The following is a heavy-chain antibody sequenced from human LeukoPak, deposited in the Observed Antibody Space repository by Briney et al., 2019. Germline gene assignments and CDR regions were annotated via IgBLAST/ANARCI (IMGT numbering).Heavy chain of an antibody. CDR1: GGTFSSYA. Sequence: GASVKVSCKASGGTFSSYAISWVRQAPGQGLEWMGRIIPILNITTYTQRFQGRVTITADKSTSTAYMELSSLRSEDTAVYYCARDGEDYSDSSGYFDYWGQGTRVTVSS. J-gene: IGHJ4*02. D-gene: IGHD3-22*01. CDR2: IIPILNIT. CDR3: ARDGEDYSDSSGYFDY. V-gene: IGHV1-69*04.